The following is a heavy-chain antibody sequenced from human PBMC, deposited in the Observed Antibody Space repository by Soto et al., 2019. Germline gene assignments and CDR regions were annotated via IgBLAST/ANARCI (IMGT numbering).Heavy chain of an antibody. Sequence: GGSLRLSCAASGFTFSGSAMHWVRQASGKGLEWVGRIRSKANSYATAYAASVKGRLTNSRDDSKNTAYLQMNSLKTEDTAVYYCTSIGMATICYWGQGTLFTVSS. CDR3: TSIGMATICY. CDR1: GFTFSGSA. D-gene: IGHD5-12*01. V-gene: IGHV3-73*01. CDR2: IRSKANSYAT. J-gene: IGHJ4*02.